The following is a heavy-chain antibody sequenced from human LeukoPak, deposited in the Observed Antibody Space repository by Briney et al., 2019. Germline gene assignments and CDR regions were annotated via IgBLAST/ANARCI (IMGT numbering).Heavy chain of an antibody. CDR1: GGSISSSSYY. CDR2: IYYSGST. CDR3: ARIAVAGTVY. Sequence: SETLSLTCTVSGGSISSSSYYWGWIRQPPGQGLEWIGSIYYSGSTYYNPALKSRFTISVDTSKNQFSLKLSSVTAADTAVYYCARIAVAGTVYWGQGTLVTVSS. J-gene: IGHJ4*02. V-gene: IGHV4-39*01. D-gene: IGHD6-19*01.